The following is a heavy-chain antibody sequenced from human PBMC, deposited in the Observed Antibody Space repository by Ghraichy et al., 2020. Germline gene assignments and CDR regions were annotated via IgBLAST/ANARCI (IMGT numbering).Heavy chain of an antibody. CDR1: NGSVSSSTYY. Sequence: SQTLSLTCSVSNGSVSSSTYYWAWIRHHPGKGLEYIGFIHSSGNTYYTPSLKSRLTISLDTSKNQFSLNLNFVTAADSAIYFCAREERNIFDNINYFRWGLTDWGQGALVTVSS. CDR2: IHSSGNT. D-gene: IGHD3-10*02. J-gene: IGHJ4*02. V-gene: IGHV4-31*03. CDR3: AREERNIFDNINYFRWGLTD.